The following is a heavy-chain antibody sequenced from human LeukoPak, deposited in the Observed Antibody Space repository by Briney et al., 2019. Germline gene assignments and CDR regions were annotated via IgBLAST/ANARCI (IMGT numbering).Heavy chain of an antibody. J-gene: IGHJ4*02. Sequence: QPGGSLRLSCAASGFTFSSYAMSWVRQAPGKGLEWVANIKQDGSEKYYVDSVKGRFTISRDNAKNSLYLQMNSLRAEDTAVYYCARDEWDTAMVCWGQGTLVTVSS. CDR1: GFTFSSYA. D-gene: IGHD5-18*01. CDR3: ARDEWDTAMVC. V-gene: IGHV3-7*01. CDR2: IKQDGSEK.